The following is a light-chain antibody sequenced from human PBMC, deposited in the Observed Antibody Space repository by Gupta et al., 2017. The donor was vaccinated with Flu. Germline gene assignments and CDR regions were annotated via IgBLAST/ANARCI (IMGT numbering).Light chain of an antibody. CDR1: SSDVGAYEY. V-gene: IGLV2-11*01. Sequence: QSALTPPRSVSGSPGQSVSISCTGTSSDVGAYEYVSWYQQYPGKAPKFIIYDVYKRPSGVPDRFSASKSGNTASLTISGLQAEDEADYYCCSYAGSYSWVFGGGTKLTVL. CDR2: DVY. J-gene: IGLJ3*02. CDR3: CSYAGSYSWV.